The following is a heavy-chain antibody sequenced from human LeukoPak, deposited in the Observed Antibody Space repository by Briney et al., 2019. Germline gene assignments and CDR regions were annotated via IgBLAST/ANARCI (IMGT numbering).Heavy chain of an antibody. Sequence: PSETLSLTCTVSGGSVSSYYWSWIRQPPGKGLEWIGYIYYSGSTNYNPSLESRVTMSVDTSKNQFSLKLSSVTAADTAVYYCARVVYCTNGVCYHERGAFDIWGQGTMVTVSS. V-gene: IGHV4-59*02. CDR3: ARVVYCTNGVCYHERGAFDI. D-gene: IGHD2-8*01. J-gene: IGHJ3*02. CDR2: IYYSGST. CDR1: GGSVSSYY.